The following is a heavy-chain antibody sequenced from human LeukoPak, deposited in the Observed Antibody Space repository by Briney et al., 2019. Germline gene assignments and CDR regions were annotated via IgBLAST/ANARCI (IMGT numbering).Heavy chain of an antibody. D-gene: IGHD3-22*01. J-gene: IGHJ4*02. V-gene: IGHV4-61*02. CDR2: IYTRGSN. CDR1: RGSIRSGIYY. CDR3: ARYGYYYDSSGYYQQYFDY. Sequence: SQTLSLTRTESRGSIRSGIYYSSWIRLPARKGLGWIGCIYTRGSNNSHPSLRGRVTIPVETSKNQFSLKLSSVTAADTAVYYCARYGYYYDSSGYYQQYFDYWGQGTLVTVSS.